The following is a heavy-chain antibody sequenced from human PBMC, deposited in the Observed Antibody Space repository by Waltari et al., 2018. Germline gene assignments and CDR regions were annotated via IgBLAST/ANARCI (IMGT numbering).Heavy chain of an antibody. CDR3: ARKSPNLRDAFDI. Sequence: QVQLVQSGAEVKKPGASVKVSCKASGYTFTGSYMPWVRQAPGQGLEWMGRINPNSGGTNYARRLQGRVTMTRKASISTAYMELSRLRSDDTAGYYCARKSPNLRDAFDIWGQGTMVTVSS. CDR1: GYTFTGSY. CDR2: INPNSGGT. J-gene: IGHJ3*02. V-gene: IGHV1-2*06.